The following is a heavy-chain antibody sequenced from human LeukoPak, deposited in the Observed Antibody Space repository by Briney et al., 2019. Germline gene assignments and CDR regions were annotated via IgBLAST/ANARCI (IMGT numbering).Heavy chain of an antibody. CDR1: GYSFTSYW. V-gene: IGHV5-51*01. D-gene: IGHD3-10*01. CDR3: ARPRTYYGSEQFPAYFDY. J-gene: IGHJ4*02. CDR2: IYPGDSDT. Sequence: GESLKNSCKGSGYSFTSYWIGWVRQMPGKGLEWMGIIYPGDSDTRYSPSFQGQVTISADKSISTAYLQWSSLKASDTAMYYCARPRTYYGSEQFPAYFDYWGQGTLVTVSS.